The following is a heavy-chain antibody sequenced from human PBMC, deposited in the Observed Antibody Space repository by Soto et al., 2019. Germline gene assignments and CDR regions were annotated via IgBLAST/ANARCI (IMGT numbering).Heavy chain of an antibody. D-gene: IGHD6-13*01. Sequence: QVQLVQSGAEVKKPGASVKVSCKASGYTFTSYDINWVRQATGQGLEWMGWIIPIFGTANYAQKFQGRVTITADESTSTAYMELSSLRSEDTAVYYCARASAGAAAGEKGFDYWGQGTLVTVSS. V-gene: IGHV1-69*01. CDR1: GYTFTSYD. CDR2: IIPIFGTA. CDR3: ARASAGAAAGEKGFDY. J-gene: IGHJ4*02.